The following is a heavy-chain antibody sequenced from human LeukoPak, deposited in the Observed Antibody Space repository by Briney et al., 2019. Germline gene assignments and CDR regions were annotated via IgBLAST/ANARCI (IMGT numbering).Heavy chain of an antibody. Sequence: GGSLRLSCAPSGFTFDDYAMHWVRQAPGKGLEWVSGISWNSDDIGYADSVKGRFTISRDNAKNSLYLQMNSLRTEDTAFYCCAKGGGNSGYFQHWGQGTLVTVSS. CDR3: AKGGGNSGYFQH. V-gene: IGHV3-9*01. CDR2: ISWNSDDI. CDR1: GFTFDDYA. D-gene: IGHD4-23*01. J-gene: IGHJ1*01.